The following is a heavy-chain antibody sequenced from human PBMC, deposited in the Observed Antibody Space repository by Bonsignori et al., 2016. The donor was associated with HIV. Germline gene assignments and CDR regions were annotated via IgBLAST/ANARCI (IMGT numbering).Heavy chain of an antibody. V-gene: IGHV1-46*01. J-gene: IGHJ4*02. CDR3: GTEGVARGSPAY. Sequence: QVQLVQSGAEVKKPGASVRVACGTSGYTFTRYHMHWVRQAPGQGLEWMAVINPTTTATTYAPSFQGRVTVTRDTSTSTVYMELTNLRSEDTAVYYCGTEGVARGSPAYWGQGTLVTVSS. D-gene: IGHD3-16*01. CDR2: INPTTTAT. CDR1: GYTFTRYH.